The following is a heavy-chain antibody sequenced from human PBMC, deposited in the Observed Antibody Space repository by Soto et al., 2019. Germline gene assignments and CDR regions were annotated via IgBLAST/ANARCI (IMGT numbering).Heavy chain of an antibody. CDR2: AHHSGRT. V-gene: IGHV4-4*02. Sequence: QVQLQESGPGLVKPSGTLSLTCTVSGGSMTSSNWWNWVRQSPGKGLEWIGEAHHSGRTNYNPSLKSRVTISVDKSKNHFSLKLSSVTAADTAVYYCVRSEATGLDYWGQGTLVTVSS. CDR1: GGSMTSSNW. J-gene: IGHJ4*02. D-gene: IGHD1-26*01. CDR3: VRSEATGLDY.